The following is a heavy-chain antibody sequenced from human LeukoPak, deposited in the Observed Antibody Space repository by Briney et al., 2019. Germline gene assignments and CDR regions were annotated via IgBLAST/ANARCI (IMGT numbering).Heavy chain of an antibody. D-gene: IGHD2-21*01. CDR3: ARGNSRSLLPYYFDY. Sequence: SVKVSCKASGGTFSSYAISWVRQAPGQGLEWMGGIIPIFGTANYAQKFQGRVTITADESTSTAYMELSSLRSEDTAVYYCARGNSRSLLPYYFDYWGQGTLVTVSS. CDR1: GGTFSSYA. J-gene: IGHJ4*02. CDR2: IIPIFGTA. V-gene: IGHV1-69*13.